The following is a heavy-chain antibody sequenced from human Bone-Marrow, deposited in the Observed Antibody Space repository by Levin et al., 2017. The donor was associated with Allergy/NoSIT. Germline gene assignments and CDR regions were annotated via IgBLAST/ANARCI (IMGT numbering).Heavy chain of an antibody. J-gene: IGHJ3*02. Sequence: PSETLSLTCTVSGGSISSSSYYWGWIRQPPGKGLEWIGSIYYSGSTYYNPSLKSRVTISVDTSKNQFSLKLSSVTAADTAVYYCATYSSGWVLDAFDIWGQGTMVTVSS. V-gene: IGHV4-39*01. CDR1: GGSISSSSYY. D-gene: IGHD6-19*01. CDR2: IYYSGST. CDR3: ATYSSGWVLDAFDI.